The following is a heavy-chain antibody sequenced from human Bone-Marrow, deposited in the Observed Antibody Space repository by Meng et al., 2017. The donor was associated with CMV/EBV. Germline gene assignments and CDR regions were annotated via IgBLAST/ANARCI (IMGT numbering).Heavy chain of an antibody. V-gene: IGHV3-21*01. J-gene: IGHJ6*02. CDR3: ARDVYCSGGSCPYYHYYYGIDV. CDR1: GFTFSSYS. CDR2: ISSSSSYI. Sequence: GESLKISCAASGFTFSSYSMNWVRQAPGKGLEWVSSISSSSSYIYYADSVKGRFTISRDNAKNSLYLQMNSLRAEDTAVYYCARDVYCSGGSCPYYHYYYGIDVWGQGTTVTVSS. D-gene: IGHD2-15*01.